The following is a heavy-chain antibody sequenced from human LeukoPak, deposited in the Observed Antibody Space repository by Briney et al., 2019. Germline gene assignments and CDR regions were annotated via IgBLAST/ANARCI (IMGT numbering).Heavy chain of an antibody. V-gene: IGHV4-61*01. CDR3: ARVASFNWFDP. CDR2: IYYSGST. CDR1: GGSVSSGSHY. D-gene: IGHD5-12*01. J-gene: IGHJ5*02. Sequence: SETLSLTCTVSGGSVSSGSHYWSWIRQPPGKGLEWVGYIYYSGSTNYNPSLKSRVTISVDTSKNQFSLKLSSVTAADTAVYYCARVASFNWFDPWGQGTLVTVSS.